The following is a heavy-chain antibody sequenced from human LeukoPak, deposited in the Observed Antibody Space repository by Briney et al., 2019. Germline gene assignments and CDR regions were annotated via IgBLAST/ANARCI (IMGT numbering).Heavy chain of an antibody. J-gene: IGHJ4*02. CDR2: IYYSGST. CDR1: GGSISSSSYY. V-gene: IGHV4-39*01. D-gene: IGHD6-19*01. CDR3: ARMGYSSGWYHIFDY. Sequence: SETLSLTCTVSGGSISSSSYYLGWIRQPPGKRLEWIGSIYYSGSTYYNPSLKSRVTISVDTSKNQFSLKLSSVTAADTAVYYCARMGYSSGWYHIFDYWGQGTLVTVSS.